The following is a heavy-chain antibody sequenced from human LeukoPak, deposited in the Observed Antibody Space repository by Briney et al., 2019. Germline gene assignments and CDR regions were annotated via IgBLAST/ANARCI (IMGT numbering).Heavy chain of an antibody. CDR2: TYDSGST. CDR1: GGSISSSGYY. CDR3: ARHEYSGSYYGLSWFDP. J-gene: IGHJ5*02. Sequence: SETLSLTCTVSGGSISSSGYYWGWIRHPPGKGLEWIARTYDSGSTYYNPSLKSRVTISVDTSKNPLSLKLSSLTTADTAVYYCARHEYSGSYYGLSWFDPWGQGTLVTVSS. D-gene: IGHD1-26*01. V-gene: IGHV4-39*01.